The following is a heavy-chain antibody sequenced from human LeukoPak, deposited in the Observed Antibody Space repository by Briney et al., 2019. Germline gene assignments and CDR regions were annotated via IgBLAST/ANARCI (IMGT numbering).Heavy chain of an antibody. V-gene: IGHV3-48*03. CDR3: ARSRDYVWGSYRYRGAFDI. D-gene: IGHD3-16*02. CDR2: ISSSGSTI. Sequence: GGSLRLSCAASGFTFSSYEMNWVRHAPGKGLEWVSYISSSGSTIYYADSVKGRFTISRDNAKNSLYLQMNSLRAEDTAVYYCARSRDYVWGSYRYRGAFDIWGQGTMVTVSS. CDR1: GFTFSSYE. J-gene: IGHJ3*02.